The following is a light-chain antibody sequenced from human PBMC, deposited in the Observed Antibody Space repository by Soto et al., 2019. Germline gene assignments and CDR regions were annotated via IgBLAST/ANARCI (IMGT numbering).Light chain of an antibody. V-gene: IGKV1-5*01. Sequence: DIQMTQSPSTLSASVGDRVTIPCRASQSISSWLAWYQQKPGKAPKLLIYDASSLESGVPSRFSGSGYGTEFTLTISSLQPDDFAIYYCQQYNSYLTFGQGTKV. CDR1: QSISSW. CDR3: QQYNSYLT. J-gene: IGKJ1*01. CDR2: DAS.